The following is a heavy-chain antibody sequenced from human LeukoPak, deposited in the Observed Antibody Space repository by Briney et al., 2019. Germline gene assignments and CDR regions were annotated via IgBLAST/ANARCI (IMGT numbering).Heavy chain of an antibody. V-gene: IGHV3-23*01. Sequence: GGSLRLSCAASGLTFSNFAMSWVRQAPGKGLEWVSMITGSGGRTFYADSVKGRFTISRDNFRDTLYLQMSSLRADDAAVYYCAKMKGPGLYLHYSMDVWGKGTTVTVSS. CDR1: GLTFSNFA. D-gene: IGHD2-2*02. J-gene: IGHJ6*03. CDR2: ITGSGGRT. CDR3: AKMKGPGLYLHYSMDV.